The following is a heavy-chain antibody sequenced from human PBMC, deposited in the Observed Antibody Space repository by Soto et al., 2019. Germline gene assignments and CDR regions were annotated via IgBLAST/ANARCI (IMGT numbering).Heavy chain of an antibody. D-gene: IGHD2-8*01. CDR2: INHSGST. Sequence: QVQLQQWGAGLLKPSETLSLTCAVYGGSFSGYYWSWIRQPPGKGLEWIGEINHSGSTNYNPSLKSRVTISVDTSKNQFSLKLSSVTAADTAVYYCARTLSTPYCTHGVCYIGNAFDIWGQGTMVTVSS. J-gene: IGHJ3*02. V-gene: IGHV4-34*01. CDR3: ARTLSTPYCTHGVCYIGNAFDI. CDR1: GGSFSGYY.